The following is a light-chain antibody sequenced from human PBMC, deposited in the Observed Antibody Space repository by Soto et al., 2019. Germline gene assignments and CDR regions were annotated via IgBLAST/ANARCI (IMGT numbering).Light chain of an antibody. J-gene: IGKJ5*01. CDR3: QHYGSSPPVT. CDR1: QTVGSN. Sequence: EIVMTQSPATLSVSPGERATLSCRASQTVGSNLAWYQQKPGQAPRVLIYAASTRTPGIPDRFSGSASGTEFTLTISGLEPEDFAVYFCQHYGSSPPVTFGQGTRLEIK. CDR2: AAS. V-gene: IGKV3D-15*01.